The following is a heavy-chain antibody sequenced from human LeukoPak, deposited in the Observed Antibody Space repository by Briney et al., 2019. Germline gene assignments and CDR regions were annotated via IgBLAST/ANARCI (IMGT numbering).Heavy chain of an antibody. J-gene: IGHJ4*02. CDR3: ARDLPAFVVGATYYFDY. D-gene: IGHD1-26*01. CDR2: INPNSGGT. CDR1: GYTFTGYY. Sequence: ASVKVSCKASGYTFTGYYMHWVRQAPGQGLEWMGWINPNSGGTNYAQKFQGRVTMTRDMSTSTVYMELSSLRSEDTAVYYCARDLPAFVVGATYYFDYWGQGTLVTVSS. V-gene: IGHV1-2*02.